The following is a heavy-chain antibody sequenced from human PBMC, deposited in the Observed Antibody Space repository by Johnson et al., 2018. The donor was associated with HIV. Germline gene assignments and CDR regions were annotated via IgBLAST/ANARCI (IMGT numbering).Heavy chain of an antibody. CDR3: ARVATFGVVISDAFDI. CDR2: ISSGGDTI. Sequence: QVQLVESGGGLIQPGGSLRLSCAASRFSVSAHYMSWIRQGLGKGLERVSYISSGGDTIYYAAPVKGRFTISRDKANNSLYLQMTSLRSEDTAVYYCARVATFGVVISDAFDIWGQGTMVTVSS. V-gene: IGHV3-11*04. D-gene: IGHD3-3*01. J-gene: IGHJ3*02. CDR1: RFSVSAHY.